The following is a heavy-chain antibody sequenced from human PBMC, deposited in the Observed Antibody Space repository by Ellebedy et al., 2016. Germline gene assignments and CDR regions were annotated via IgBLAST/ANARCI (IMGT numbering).Heavy chain of an antibody. CDR1: GGSFSGYS. CDR3: ARAYDSSGYYGWFDP. J-gene: IGHJ5*02. CDR2: IYHSGST. V-gene: IGHV4-30-2*01. D-gene: IGHD3-22*01. Sequence: SETLSLXXAVYGGSFSGYSWSWIRQPPGKGLEWIGYIYHSGSTYYNPSLKSRVTISVDRSKNQFSLKLSSVTAADTAVYYCARAYDSSGYYGWFDPWGQGTLVTVSS.